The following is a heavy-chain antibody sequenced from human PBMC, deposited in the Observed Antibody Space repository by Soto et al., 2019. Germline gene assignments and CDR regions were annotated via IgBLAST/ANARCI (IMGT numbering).Heavy chain of an antibody. CDR3: ASGLIAAAGTWFDP. CDR2: IYYSGST. CDR1: GGSISSSSYY. V-gene: IGHV4-39*01. D-gene: IGHD6-13*01. Sequence: PSETLSLTCTVSGGSISSSSYYWGWIRQPPGKGLEWIGSIYYSGSTYYNPSLKSRVTISVDTSKNQFSLKLSSVTAADTAVYYCASGLIAAAGTWFDPWGQGTLVTVSS. J-gene: IGHJ5*02.